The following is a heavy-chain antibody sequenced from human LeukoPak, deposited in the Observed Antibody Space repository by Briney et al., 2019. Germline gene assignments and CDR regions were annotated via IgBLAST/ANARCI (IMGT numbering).Heavy chain of an antibody. J-gene: IGHJ5*01. D-gene: IGHD2-8*01. CDR2: IHYSGNS. Sequence: SETLSLTCSVSGDSVSGFYWNWIRQSPGTGLEWIGNIHYSGNSNYNPSLKSRVTMSIDASRDQFFLKLNSVTAADTAVYYCVLAPNSNWFDFWGQGTQVTVSS. CDR1: GDSVSGFY. CDR3: VLAPNSNWFDF. V-gene: IGHV4-59*08.